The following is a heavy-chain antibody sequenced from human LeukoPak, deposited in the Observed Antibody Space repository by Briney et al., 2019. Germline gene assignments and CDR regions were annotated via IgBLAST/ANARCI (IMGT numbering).Heavy chain of an antibody. CDR2: ISAYNGNT. CDR3: ARGLEQLVLAGRYMDV. D-gene: IGHD6-6*01. J-gene: IGHJ6*03. V-gene: IGHV1-18*01. Sequence: ASVKVSCKASGYTFTSYGISWVRQAPGQGLEWMGWISAYNGNTNYAQKLQGRVTMTTDTSTSTAYMELRSLRSDDTAVYYCARGLEQLVLAGRYMDVWGKGTTVTVSS. CDR1: GYTFTSYG.